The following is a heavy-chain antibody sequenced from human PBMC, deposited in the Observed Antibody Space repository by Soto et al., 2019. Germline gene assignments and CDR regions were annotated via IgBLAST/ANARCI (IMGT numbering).Heavy chain of an antibody. CDR1: GFTFSSYA. V-gene: IGHV3-30-3*01. CDR3: ARDKSPYSSGWHNRHFDY. Sequence: QVQLVESGGGVVQPGRSLRLSCAASGFTFSSYAMHWVRQAPGKGLEWVAVISYDGCNKYYADSVKGRFTISRDNSKNTLSLQMTSLKAEDTAVYYCARDKSPYSSGWHNRHFDYWGQGTLVTVSS. CDR2: ISYDGCNK. D-gene: IGHD6-19*01. J-gene: IGHJ4*02.